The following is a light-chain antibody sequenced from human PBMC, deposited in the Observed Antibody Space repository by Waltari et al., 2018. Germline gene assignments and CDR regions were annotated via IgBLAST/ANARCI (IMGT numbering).Light chain of an antibody. J-gene: IGKJ5*01. V-gene: IGKV3-11*01. Sequence: EVVLTQSPVTLSLSPGERATLSCRASQSVGKFLAWYQKKPGQAPRLLIYDASNRATGIPGTFSGSGSGTDFTLTISSVQPEDFALYFCQQRSDWPPSITFGQGTRLEI. CDR2: DAS. CDR1: QSVGKF. CDR3: QQRSDWPPSIT.